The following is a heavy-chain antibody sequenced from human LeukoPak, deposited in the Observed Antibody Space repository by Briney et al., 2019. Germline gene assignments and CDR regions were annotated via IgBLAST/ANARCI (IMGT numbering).Heavy chain of an antibody. J-gene: IGHJ3*02. CDR3: ARDHSTGIAVAGTDAFDI. D-gene: IGHD6-19*01. CDR1: GFTFSDYY. V-gene: IGHV3-11*01. CDR2: ISSSGSTI. Sequence: KPGGSLRLSCAASGFTFSDYYMSWIRQAPGKGLEWVSYISSSGSTIYYADSVKGRFTISRDNAKNSLYLQMNSLRAEDTAVYYCARDHSTGIAVAGTDAFDIWGQGTMVTVSS.